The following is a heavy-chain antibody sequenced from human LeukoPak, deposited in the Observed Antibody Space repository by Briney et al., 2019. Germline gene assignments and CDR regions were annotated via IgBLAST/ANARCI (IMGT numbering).Heavy chain of an antibody. CDR2: IYPGDSDT. J-gene: IGHJ4*02. V-gene: IGHV5-51*01. CDR3: ARHAVDWSGGSCYSGAFDY. Sequence: GESLKISCKGSGYGFSSYWICSMRQMPGKGLEWMGIIYPGDSDTRYSPSFQGQVTISADKSISTAYLQWSSLKASDTAMYYCARHAVDWSGGSCYSGAFDYWGQGTLVTVSS. D-gene: IGHD2-15*01. CDR1: GYGFSSYW.